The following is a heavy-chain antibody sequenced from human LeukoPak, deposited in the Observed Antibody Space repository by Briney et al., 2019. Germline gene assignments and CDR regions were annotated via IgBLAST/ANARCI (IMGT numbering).Heavy chain of an antibody. D-gene: IGHD5-18*01. V-gene: IGHV1-2*02. CDR3: ARRGYSYGTGVDY. Sequence: ASVKVSCKASGHTFTGYYMHWVRQAPGQGLEWMGWVNPNSGGTNYAQKFQGRVTMTRDTSISTAYMELSRLRSDDTAVYYCARRGYSYGTGVDYWGQGTLVTVSS. CDR2: VNPNSGGT. J-gene: IGHJ4*02. CDR1: GHTFTGYY.